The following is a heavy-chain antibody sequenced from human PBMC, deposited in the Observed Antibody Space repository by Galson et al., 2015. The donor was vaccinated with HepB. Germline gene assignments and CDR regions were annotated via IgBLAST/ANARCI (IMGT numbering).Heavy chain of an antibody. J-gene: IGHJ3*02. CDR1: GFTFDDYA. D-gene: IGHD6-19*01. CDR2: ISWNSGSI. CDR3: AKDIFARSGWYVPHICDI. Sequence: SLRLSCAASGFTFDDYAMHWVRQAPGKGLEWVSGISWNSGSIDYADSVKGRFTISRDNAKNSLYLQMNSLRAEDTALYYCAKDIFARSGWYVPHICDIWGQGTMVTVSS. V-gene: IGHV3-9*01.